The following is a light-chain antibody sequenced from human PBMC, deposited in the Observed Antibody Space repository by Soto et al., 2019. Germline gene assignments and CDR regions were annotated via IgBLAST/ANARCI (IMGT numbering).Light chain of an antibody. Sequence: DIVMTQSPDSLAVSLGERATINCKSSQSVFRSPNNKNYIAWYQHKPGQPPKLLFYWASTRDDGVPDRFRGSGSGTDFTLTITNLQAEDVAVYYCQQCYSPPYTFGQGTMLEIK. V-gene: IGKV4-1*01. J-gene: IGKJ2*01. CDR3: QQCYSPPYT. CDR1: QSVFRSPNNKNY. CDR2: WAS.